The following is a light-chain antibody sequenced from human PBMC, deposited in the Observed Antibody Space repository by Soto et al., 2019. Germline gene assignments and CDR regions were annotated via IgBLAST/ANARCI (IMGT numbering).Light chain of an antibody. CDR1: QAISNS. V-gene: IGKV1-33*01. CDR3: QQIFGTRYS. J-gene: IGKJ2*03. Sequence: DIQMTQSPSSLSASVGDRVTITCQASQAISNSLNWYQQKPGKAPKLLIYDASNLESGVPSRFSGSGSGTDFTFTITSLQPEDTATYYCQQIFGTRYSFGQGTKLEIK. CDR2: DAS.